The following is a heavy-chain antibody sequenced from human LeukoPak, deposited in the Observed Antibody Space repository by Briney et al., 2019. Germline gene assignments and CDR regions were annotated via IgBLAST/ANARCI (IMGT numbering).Heavy chain of an antibody. Sequence: SETLSLTCAVHGGSFSGYYWSWVRQPPGKGVEWNGEINHSRSNSYNPSLKRRVTISVDTSKNQFSLKRSSVTAADTAVYYCARGPSVLLWFGELLPFDYWGQGTLVTVSS. CDR1: GGSFSGYY. D-gene: IGHD3-10*01. V-gene: IGHV4-34*01. CDR2: INHSRSN. CDR3: ARGPSVLLWFGELLPFDY. J-gene: IGHJ4*02.